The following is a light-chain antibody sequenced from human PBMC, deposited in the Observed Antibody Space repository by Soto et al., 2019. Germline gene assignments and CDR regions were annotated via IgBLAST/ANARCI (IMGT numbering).Light chain of an antibody. V-gene: IGKV3-20*01. CDR3: QQYGDSPLT. CDR1: QSVTVNS. J-gene: IGKJ3*01. CDR2: AAS. Sequence: EILLTQSPSTLSLSLGEGVTLSCRASQSVTVNSLAWYQQKPGPAPRLLIYAASTRAAAVPDRFTGSGSGTDFALTISRLEPEDVGGYYCQQYGDSPLTCGPGTKVDIK.